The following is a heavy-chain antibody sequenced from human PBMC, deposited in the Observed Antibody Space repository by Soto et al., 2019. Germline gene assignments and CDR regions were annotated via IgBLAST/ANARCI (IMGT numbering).Heavy chain of an antibody. J-gene: IGHJ5*02. V-gene: IGHV3-33*01. CDR2: IWYDGSNK. Sequence: PGGSLRLSCAASGFTFSSYGMHWVRQAPGKGLEWVAVIWYDGSNKYYADSVKGRFTISRDNSKNTLYLQMNSLRAEDTAVYYCARDVLAAADNEGQDNWFDPWGQGTLVTVSS. CDR1: GFTFSSYG. CDR3: ARDVLAAADNEGQDNWFDP. D-gene: IGHD6-13*01.